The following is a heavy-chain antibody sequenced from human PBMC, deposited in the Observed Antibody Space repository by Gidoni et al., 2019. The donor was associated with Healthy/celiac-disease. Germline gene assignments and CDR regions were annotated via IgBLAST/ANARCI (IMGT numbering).Heavy chain of an antibody. J-gene: IGHJ6*02. Sequence: QVQLQESGPGLVKPSPTLSLTCTVSGGSISSGGYYWSWIRQHPGKGLEWIGYIDYSGSTDYNPSLKSRVTISVDTSKNQFSLKLSSVTAADTAVYYCARDQGRDGYNNYGMDVWGQGTTVTVSS. CDR3: ARDQGRDGYNNYGMDV. D-gene: IGHD5-12*01. V-gene: IGHV4-31*03. CDR1: GGSISSGGYY. CDR2: IDYSGST.